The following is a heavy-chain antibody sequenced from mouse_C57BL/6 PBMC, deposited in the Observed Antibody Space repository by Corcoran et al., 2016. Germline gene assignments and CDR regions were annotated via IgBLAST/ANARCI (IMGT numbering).Heavy chain of an antibody. D-gene: IGHD2-3*01. V-gene: IGHV8-12*01. CDR2: IYWDDDK. CDR3: ARGPIPFDGYYERGMAMDY. CDR1: GFSLSTSGMG. J-gene: IGHJ4*01. Sequence: QVTLKESGPGILQSSQTLSLTCSFSGFSLSTSGMGVSWIRQPSGKGLEWLAHIYWDDDKRYNPSLKSRLTISKDTSRNQVFLKITSVDTADTATYYCARGPIPFDGYYERGMAMDYWGQGTSVTVSS.